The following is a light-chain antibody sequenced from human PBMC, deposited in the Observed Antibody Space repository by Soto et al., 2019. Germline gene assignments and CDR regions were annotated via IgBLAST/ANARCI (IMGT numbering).Light chain of an antibody. CDR1: QSVRSSY. Sequence: EIVLTQSPGTLSLSPGERATLSCRASQSVRSSYLAWYQQKPGQAPRLLIYGASSRDTGFPDRFSGSGSGTDFTLTISRLEPEDFAVYYCQQYGSSPPTFGQGTKVEIK. V-gene: IGKV3-20*01. J-gene: IGKJ1*01. CDR3: QQYGSSPPT. CDR2: GAS.